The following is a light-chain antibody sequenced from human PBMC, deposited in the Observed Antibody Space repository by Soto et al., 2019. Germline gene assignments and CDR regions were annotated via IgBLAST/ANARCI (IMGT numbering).Light chain of an antibody. J-gene: IGLJ2*01. CDR2: EVS. V-gene: IGLV2-14*01. Sequence: QSALTQPASVSGSPGQSITISCTGTSSDVGGYNYVSWYQQHPGKAPKLMIYEVSNRPSGVSNRFSGSKSGTTASLTISSLQPEDEADDYCSPSNGSNTVVFGGGTKVTVL. CDR1: SSDVGGYNY. CDR3: SPSNGSNTVV.